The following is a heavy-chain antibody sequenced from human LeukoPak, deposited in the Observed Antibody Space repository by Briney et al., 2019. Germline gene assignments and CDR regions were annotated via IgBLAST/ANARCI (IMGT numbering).Heavy chain of an antibody. Sequence: GGSLRLSCAASGFTFSGSSMQWVRQAPGKGLEWVSYISSSGSTIYYADSVKGRFTISRDNAKNSLYLQMNSLRAEDTAVYYCARGRGDYFDYWGQGTLVTVSS. D-gene: IGHD3-10*01. V-gene: IGHV3-48*03. CDR2: ISSSGSTI. CDR1: GFTFSGSS. CDR3: ARGRGDYFDY. J-gene: IGHJ4*02.